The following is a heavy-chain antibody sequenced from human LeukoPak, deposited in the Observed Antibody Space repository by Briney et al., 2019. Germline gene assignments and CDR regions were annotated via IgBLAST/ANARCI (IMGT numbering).Heavy chain of an antibody. V-gene: IGHV4-61*02. CDR1: GGSISSGSYY. Sequence: SETLSLTCTVSGGSISSGSYYWSWIRQPAGKGLERIGRIYTSGSTNYNPSLKSRVTISVDTSKNQFSLKLSSVTAADTAVYYCARIRKFGESFAFDIWGQGTMVTVSS. CDR3: ARIRKFGESFAFDI. CDR2: IYTSGST. D-gene: IGHD3-10*01. J-gene: IGHJ3*02.